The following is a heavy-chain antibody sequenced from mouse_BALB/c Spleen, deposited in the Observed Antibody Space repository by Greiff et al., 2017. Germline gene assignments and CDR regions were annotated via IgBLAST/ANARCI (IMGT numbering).Heavy chain of an antibody. CDR1: GYSFTSYY. D-gene: IGHD2-14*01. CDR3: TRGYCGKWDFDV. J-gene: IGHJ1*01. CDR2: INPCNGGT. Sequence: QVQLQQSGPELVKPGASVKLSCKASGYSFTSYYMNWVKQRPGQGLEWIGEINPCNGGTNFNEKFKGKATLTVDKSSSTAYMQLSSLTSEDSAVYDCTRGYCGKWDFDVWGAGTTVTVSA. V-gene: IGHV1S81*02.